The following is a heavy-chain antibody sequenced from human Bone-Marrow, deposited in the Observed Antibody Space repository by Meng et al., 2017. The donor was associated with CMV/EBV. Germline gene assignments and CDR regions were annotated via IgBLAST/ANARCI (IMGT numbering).Heavy chain of an antibody. Sequence: KVSCKASGYSFTSYWIGWVRQMPGKGLEWMGIIYPGDSDTRYSPSFQGQVTISADKSISTAYLQWSSLKASDTAMYYGARLESIAARQSAWAYDIWGQGTMVTVSS. CDR1: GYSFTSYW. J-gene: IGHJ3*02. CDR3: ARLESIAARQSAWAYDI. D-gene: IGHD6-6*01. CDR2: IYPGDSDT. V-gene: IGHV5-51*01.